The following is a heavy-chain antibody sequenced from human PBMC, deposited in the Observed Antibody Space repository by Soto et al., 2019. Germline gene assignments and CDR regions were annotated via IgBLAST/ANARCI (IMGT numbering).Heavy chain of an antibody. CDR3: ARDPERANAFDI. V-gene: IGHV4-30-4*01. CDR2: IYYSGST. CDR1: GGSISSGDYY. Sequence: SSETLSLTCTVSGGSISSGDYYWSWIRQPPGKGLEWIGYIYYSGSTYYNPSLKSRVTTSVDTSKNQFSLKLSSVTAADTAVYYCARDPERANAFDIWGQGTMVTVSS. J-gene: IGHJ3*02.